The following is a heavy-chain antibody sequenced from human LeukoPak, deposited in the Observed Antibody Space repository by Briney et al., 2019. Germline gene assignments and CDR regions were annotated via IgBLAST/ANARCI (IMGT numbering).Heavy chain of an antibody. CDR1: GGSISSSSYC. CDR3: ARSYSSSSWVIGS. V-gene: IGHV4-39*07. J-gene: IGHJ5*02. D-gene: IGHD6-6*01. Sequence: PSETLSLTCTVSGGSISSSSYCWGWIRQPPGKGLEWIGNIYYSGSTYYNPSLKSRVTISVDTSKNQFSLKLSSVTAADTAVYYCARSYSSSSWVIGSWGQGTLVTVSS. CDR2: IYYSGST.